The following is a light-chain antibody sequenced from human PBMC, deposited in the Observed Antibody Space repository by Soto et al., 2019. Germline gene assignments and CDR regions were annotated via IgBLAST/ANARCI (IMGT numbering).Light chain of an antibody. CDR3: QQYNSYSYT. V-gene: IGKV1-5*01. Sequence: IQMTQSPSTLSASVGDRVTITFRASQSISSWLAWYQQKPGKAPKLLIYDASSLESGVPSRFSGSGSGTEFTLTISSLQPDDFATYYCQQYNSYSYTFGQGTRLEIK. J-gene: IGKJ5*01. CDR2: DAS. CDR1: QSISSW.